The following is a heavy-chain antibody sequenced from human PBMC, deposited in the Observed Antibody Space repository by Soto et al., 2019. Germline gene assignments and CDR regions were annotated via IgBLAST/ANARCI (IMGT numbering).Heavy chain of an antibody. CDR3: AGGGSYYYDSSGYFSFDY. D-gene: IGHD3-22*01. V-gene: IGHV4-59*01. J-gene: IGHJ4*02. Sequence: NPSETLSLTCTVSGGSISSYYWSWIRQPPGKGLEWIGYIYYSGSTNYNPSLKSRVTISVDTSKNQFSLKLSSVTAADTAVYYCAGGGSYYYDSSGYFSFDYWGQGTLVTVSS. CDR2: IYYSGST. CDR1: GGSISSYY.